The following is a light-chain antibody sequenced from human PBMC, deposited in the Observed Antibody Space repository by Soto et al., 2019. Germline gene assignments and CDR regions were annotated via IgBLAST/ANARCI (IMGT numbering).Light chain of an antibody. V-gene: IGKV3-15*01. Sequence: EIVMTQSPATLSVSPGERATLSGRTSQSVSSNLAWYQQKPGQAPRLLIYGASTRATGIPARFSGSGSGTEFTLTISSLQSEDFAVYYCQQYYDWPITFGQGTRLEI. J-gene: IGKJ5*01. CDR2: GAS. CDR3: QQYYDWPIT. CDR1: QSVSSN.